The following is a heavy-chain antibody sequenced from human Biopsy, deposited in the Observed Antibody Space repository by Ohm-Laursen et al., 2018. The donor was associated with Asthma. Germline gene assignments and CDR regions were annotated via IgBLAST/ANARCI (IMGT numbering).Heavy chain of an antibody. V-gene: IGHV3-30*03. CDR3: ARERAGVLGSYNGMDV. Sequence: SLRLSCTASGFTFSNYGMHWVRQVAGKGLDWVAVVTYDGISQYYAESVKGRFTISRDNSRNTLNLQMNSVRPDDTAVYFCARERAGVLGSYNGMDVWGPGTTVSVTS. CDR2: VTYDGISQ. J-gene: IGHJ6*02. CDR1: GFTFSNYG. D-gene: IGHD2-8*01.